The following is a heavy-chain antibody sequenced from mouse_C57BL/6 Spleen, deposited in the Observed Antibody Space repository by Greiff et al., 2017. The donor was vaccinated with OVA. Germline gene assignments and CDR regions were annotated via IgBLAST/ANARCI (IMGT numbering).Heavy chain of an antibody. CDR2: IDPSDSYT. V-gene: IGHV1-50*01. CDR1: GYTFTSYW. D-gene: IGHD2-4*01. J-gene: IGHJ2*01. CDR3: AVYYDYDFDY. Sequence: QFQLQQPGAELVKPGASVKLSCKASGYTFTSYWMQWVKQRPGQGLEWIGEIDPSDSYTNYNQKFKGKATLTVDTSSSTAYMQLSSLTSEDSAVYYCAVYYDYDFDYWGQGTTLTVSS.